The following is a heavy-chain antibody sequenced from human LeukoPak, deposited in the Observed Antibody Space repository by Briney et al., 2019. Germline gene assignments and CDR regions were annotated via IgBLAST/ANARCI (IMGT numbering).Heavy chain of an antibody. CDR1: GFSLSSYN. CDR2: ISTSSYYI. V-gene: IGHV3-21*01. D-gene: IGHD4-17*01. CDR3: ARARLRAYYYYYMDV. J-gene: IGHJ6*03. Sequence: GGSLRLSCVASGFSLSSYNMSWVRQAPGKGLEWVSSISTSSYYIYYTDSVRGRFIISRDNTRNSLYLQMNSLRAEDTAVYYCARARLRAYYYYYMDVWGKGTTVTISS.